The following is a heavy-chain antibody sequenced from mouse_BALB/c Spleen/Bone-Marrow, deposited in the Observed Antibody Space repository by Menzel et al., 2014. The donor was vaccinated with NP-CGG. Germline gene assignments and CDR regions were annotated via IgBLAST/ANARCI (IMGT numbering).Heavy chain of an antibody. V-gene: IGHV1-5*01. Sequence: WMHWVKQRPGQDLEWIGAIYPGNSDTSYNQKFKGKAKLTAVTSTSTAYMELSSLTNEDSAVYYCTSDYDDYWGQGTTLTVSS. D-gene: IGHD2-4*01. CDR1: W. CDR3: TSDYDDY. J-gene: IGHJ2*01. CDR2: IYPGNSDT.